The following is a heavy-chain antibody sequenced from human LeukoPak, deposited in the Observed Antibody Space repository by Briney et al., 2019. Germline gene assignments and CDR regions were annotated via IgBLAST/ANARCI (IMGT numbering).Heavy chain of an antibody. CDR1: GYTFTSNY. J-gene: IGHJ4*02. V-gene: IGHV1-46*01. Sequence: ASVKVSCKAFGYTFTSNYMHWVRQAPGQGPEWMGVISPSGGSTTYAQKFQGRVTLTRDMSTSTDYLELSSLRSEDTAVYYCARESGPEGWFDYWGQGTLVTVSS. CDR2: ISPSGGST. D-gene: IGHD1-14*01. CDR3: ARESGPEGWFDY.